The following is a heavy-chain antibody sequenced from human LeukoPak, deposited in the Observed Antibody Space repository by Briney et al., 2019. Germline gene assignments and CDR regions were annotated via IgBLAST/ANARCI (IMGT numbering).Heavy chain of an antibody. CDR2: ISGSGGST. Sequence: GGSLRLSCAASGFTFSSYAMSWVRQAPGKGLEWVSAISGSGGSTYYADSVKGRFTISRDNSKNTLYLRMNSLRAEDTAVYYCAKVPPDSSSWYGFPPYFDYWGQGTLVTVSS. CDR3: AKVPPDSSSWYGFPPYFDY. CDR1: GFTFSSYA. D-gene: IGHD6-13*01. V-gene: IGHV3-23*01. J-gene: IGHJ4*02.